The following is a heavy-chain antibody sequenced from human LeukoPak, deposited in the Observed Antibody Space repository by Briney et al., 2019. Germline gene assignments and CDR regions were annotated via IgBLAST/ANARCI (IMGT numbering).Heavy chain of an antibody. D-gene: IGHD3-10*01. Sequence: PSETLSLTCTVSGGSISSGDYYWSWIRQPPGKGLEWIGYIYYSGSTYYNPSLKSRVTISVDTSKNQFSLKLSSVTAADTAVYYCARGITIVRGRKWAPALFAYWGQGTLVTVSS. J-gene: IGHJ4*02. CDR3: ARGITIVRGRKWAPALFAY. CDR1: GGSISSGDYY. V-gene: IGHV4-30-4*01. CDR2: IYYSGST.